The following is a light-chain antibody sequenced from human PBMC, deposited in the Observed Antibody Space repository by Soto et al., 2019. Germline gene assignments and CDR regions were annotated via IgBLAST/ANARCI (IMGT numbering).Light chain of an antibody. CDR2: AAS. J-gene: IGKJ4*01. V-gene: IGKV1-39*01. CDR3: QQSYGTPQIT. Sequence: DIQMTRSPSSLSASIGDRVTISCRASQDINNYLNWDQMKPGKAPALLIYAASSLQSGVPSRFSGSGSGTDFTLTISSLQPGDFATYYCQQSYGTPQITFGGGTKVEIK. CDR1: QDINNY.